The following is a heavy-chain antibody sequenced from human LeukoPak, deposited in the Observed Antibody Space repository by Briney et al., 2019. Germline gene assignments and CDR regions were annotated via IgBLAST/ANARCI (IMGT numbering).Heavy chain of an antibody. D-gene: IGHD7-27*01. V-gene: IGHV4-39*07. CDR3: ASRPNWGWYFDL. CDR1: GGSISSSSYY. J-gene: IGHJ2*01. CDR2: IYYSGST. Sequence: SETLSLTCTVSGGSISSSSYYWGWIRQPPGKGLEWIGSIYYSGSTYYNPSLKSRVTISVDTSKNQFSLKLSSVTAADTAVYYCASRPNWGWYFDLWGRGTLVTVSS.